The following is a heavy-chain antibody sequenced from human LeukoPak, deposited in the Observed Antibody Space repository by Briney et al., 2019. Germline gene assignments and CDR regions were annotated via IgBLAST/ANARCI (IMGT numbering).Heavy chain of an antibody. J-gene: IGHJ6*02. CDR3: ARRDYYDSSGSLTYYYYGMDV. V-gene: IGHV3-33*01. Sequence: PGWSLRLSCAASGFTFSSYDMHCVRQAPGKWLEWVAVIRYDGSKKYHADSVRGRFTISRDNSKSTLYLQLSSLRAEDTAVYFCARRDYYDSSGSLTYYYYGMDVWGQGTTVTVSS. CDR1: GFTFSSYD. D-gene: IGHD3-22*01. CDR2: IRYDGSKK.